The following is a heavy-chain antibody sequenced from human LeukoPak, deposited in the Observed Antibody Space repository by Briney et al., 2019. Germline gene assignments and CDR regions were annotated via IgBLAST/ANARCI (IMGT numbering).Heavy chain of an antibody. D-gene: IGHD6-19*01. CDR3: ARISIAVSGGFDY. V-gene: IGHV3-33*01. CDR1: GFTFSSYG. CDR2: IGSDGSNK. Sequence: GGSLRLSCAASGFTFSSYGMHWVRQAPGKGLEWVAFIGSDGSNKHYADSVKGRFTISRDNAKNSLYLQMNSLRAEDTAVYYCARISIAVSGGFDYWGQGTLVTVSS. J-gene: IGHJ4*02.